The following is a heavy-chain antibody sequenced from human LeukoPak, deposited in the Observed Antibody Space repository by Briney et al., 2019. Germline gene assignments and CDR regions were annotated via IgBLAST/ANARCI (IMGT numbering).Heavy chain of an antibody. Sequence: SETLSLTCAVSGCSISSSNWWSLVRQPPGKGLEWTGEIYHSGSTNYNPSLKSRVTISVDTSKNPFSLKLSSVTAADTAVYYCARLYSGSYIYWGQGTLVTVSS. CDR2: IYHSGST. J-gene: IGHJ4*02. D-gene: IGHD1-26*01. CDR3: ARLYSGSYIY. V-gene: IGHV4-4*02. CDR1: GCSISSSNW.